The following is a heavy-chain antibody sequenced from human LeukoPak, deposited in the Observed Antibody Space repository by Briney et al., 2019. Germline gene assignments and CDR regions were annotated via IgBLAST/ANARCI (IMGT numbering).Heavy chain of an antibody. V-gene: IGHV4-38-2*01. CDR1: GYSISSGYY. CDR2: TYHSGST. D-gene: IGHD6-13*01. CDR3: ARQRGIAAAGSRFDY. J-gene: IGHJ4*02. Sequence: SETLSLTCAVSGYSISSGYYWGWIRQPPGKGLEWIGSTYHSGSTYYNPSLKSRVTISVDTSKNQFSLKLSSVTAADTAVYYCARQRGIAAAGSRFDYWGQGTLVTVSS.